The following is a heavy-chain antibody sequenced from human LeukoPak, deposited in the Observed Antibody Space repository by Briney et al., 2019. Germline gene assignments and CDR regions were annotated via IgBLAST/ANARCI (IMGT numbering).Heavy chain of an antibody. V-gene: IGHV3-30*18. CDR1: GFTFSSYG. Sequence: PGRSLRLSCAASGFTFSSYGMHWVRQAPGKGLEWVAVISYDGSNKYYADSVKGRFTISRDNSKNTLYLQMNSLRAEDTAVYYCAKDKMSTGTTSFDYWGQGTLVTVSS. D-gene: IGHD1-7*01. CDR2: ISYDGSNK. J-gene: IGHJ4*02. CDR3: AKDKMSTGTTSFDY.